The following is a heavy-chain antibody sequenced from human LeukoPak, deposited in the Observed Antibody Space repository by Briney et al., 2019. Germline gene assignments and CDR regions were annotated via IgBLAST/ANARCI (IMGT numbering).Heavy chain of an antibody. CDR2: IASDGSST. Sequence: GGSLRFSCAASGFTFSSYWMNWVRQAPGKGLVWVSRIASDGSSTTYADSVKGRFSISRDNAKNTLYLQMNSLRVEDTAVYYCARDRPHGNDYWGQGTLVTVSS. CDR1: GFTFSSYW. J-gene: IGHJ4*02. V-gene: IGHV3-74*01. D-gene: IGHD4-23*01. CDR3: ARDRPHGNDY.